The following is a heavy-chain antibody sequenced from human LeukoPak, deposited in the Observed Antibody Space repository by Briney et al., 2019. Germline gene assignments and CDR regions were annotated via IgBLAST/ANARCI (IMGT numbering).Heavy chain of an antibody. D-gene: IGHD3-22*01. CDR1: GYTFTSYD. CDR2: ISAYNGNT. CDR3: ARVKGILYYDSSGYSEAWGDY. Sequence: ASVKVSCKASGYTFTSYDISWVRQAPGQGLEWMGWISAYNGNTNYAQKLQGRVTMTTDTSTSTAYMELRSLRSDDTAVYYCARVKGILYYDSSGYSEAWGDYWGQGTLVTVSS. J-gene: IGHJ4*02. V-gene: IGHV1-18*01.